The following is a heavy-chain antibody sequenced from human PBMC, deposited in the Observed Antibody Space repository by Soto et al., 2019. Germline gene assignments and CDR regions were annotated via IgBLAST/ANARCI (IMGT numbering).Heavy chain of an antibody. J-gene: IGHJ6*02. CDR1: GGSISSGGYS. V-gene: IGHV4-30-2*01. CDR2: IYHSGRT. CDR3: ARAGVVPGRDYYYYGMDV. D-gene: IGHD2-2*01. Sequence: QRQLQESGSGLVKPSQTLSLTCAVSGGSISSGGYSWSWIRQPPGKGLEGIVYIYHSGRTCYNPSLKSRVTISEDRSKNQFSLKLSSVTAADTAVYYCARAGVVPGRDYYYYGMDVWGQGTTVTVSS.